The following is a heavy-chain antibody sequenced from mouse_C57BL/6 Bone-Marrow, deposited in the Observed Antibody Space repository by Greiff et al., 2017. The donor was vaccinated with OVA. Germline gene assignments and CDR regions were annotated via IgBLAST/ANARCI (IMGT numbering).Heavy chain of an antibody. V-gene: IGHV1-82*01. CDR2: IYPGDGDT. D-gene: IGHD3-3*01. CDR3: ASPGTAWFAY. CDR1: GYAFSSSW. Sequence: QVQLQQSGPELVKPGASVKISCKASGYAFSSSWMNWVKQRPGKGLEWIGRIYPGDGDTNYNGKFKGKATLTADKSSSTAYMQLSSLTSEDSAVYFCASPGTAWFAYWGQGTLVTVSA. J-gene: IGHJ3*01.